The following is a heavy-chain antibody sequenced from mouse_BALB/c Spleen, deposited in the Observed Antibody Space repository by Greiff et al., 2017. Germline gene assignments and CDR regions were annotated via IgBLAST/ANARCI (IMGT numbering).Heavy chain of an antibody. V-gene: IGHV5-17*02. J-gene: IGHJ3*01. CDR2: ISSGSSTI. CDR3: ARSLLRGFAY. Sequence: EVQRVESGGGLVQPGGSRKLSCAASGFTFSSFGMHWVRQAPEKGLEWVAYISSGSSTIYYADTVKGRFTISRDNPKNTLFLQMTSLRSEDTAMYYCARSLLRGFAYWGQGTLVTVSA. D-gene: IGHD1-1*01. CDR1: GFTFSSFG.